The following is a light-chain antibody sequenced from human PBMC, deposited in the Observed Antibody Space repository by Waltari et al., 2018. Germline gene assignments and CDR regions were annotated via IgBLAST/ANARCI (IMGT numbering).Light chain of an antibody. J-gene: IGKJ5*01. CDR2: DAS. CDR1: QSVSSY. V-gene: IGKV3-11*01. CDR3: QQRSSWPSIT. Sequence: EIVLTQFPATLSLSPGERATLSCRASQSVSSYLAWYQQKPGQAPRLLIYDASNRATGIPARFSGSGSGTDFTLTSRSLEPEDFAVYYCQQRSSWPSITFGQGTRLEIK.